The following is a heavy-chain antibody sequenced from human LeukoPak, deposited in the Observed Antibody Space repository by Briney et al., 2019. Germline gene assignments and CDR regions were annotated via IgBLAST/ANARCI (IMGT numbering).Heavy chain of an antibody. CDR2: IYYSGST. CDR1: GGSISSSSYY. CDR3: ARAPGGEPHYFDY. V-gene: IGHV4-61*05. D-gene: IGHD1-1*01. J-gene: IGHJ4*02. Sequence: KSSETLSLTCTVSGGSISSSSYYWGWIRQPPGKGLEWIGYIYYSGSTNYNPSLKSRVTISVDTSKNQFSLKLSSVTAADTAVYFCARAPGGEPHYFDYWGQGTLVTVSS.